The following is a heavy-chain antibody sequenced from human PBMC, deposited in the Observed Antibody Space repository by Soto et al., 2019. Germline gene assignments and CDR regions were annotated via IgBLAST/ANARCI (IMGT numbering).Heavy chain of an antibody. CDR3: ARDSVVGTDTPHLAFHI. CDR1: GYTFTGCA. D-gene: IGHD2-21*02. Sequence: QVQLVQSGDEVKKPGASVKVSCKASGYTFTGCAISWVRQAPGHGLEWMGRISACNGNTNYAQNLQGRVTMTTDRSTSKAYMELMSLRSDETAVYYCARDSVVGTDTPHLAFHIWGQGTVVTVSS. V-gene: IGHV1-18*04. J-gene: IGHJ3*02. CDR2: ISACNGNT.